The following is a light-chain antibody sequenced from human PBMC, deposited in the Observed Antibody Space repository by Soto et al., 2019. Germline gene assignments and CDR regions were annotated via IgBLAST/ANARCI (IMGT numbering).Light chain of an antibody. Sequence: DMEMTQPPSSLSASVGDRVTITCRARQSIGNFLHWYQQQPGKAPRLLIYATSSLQSGVPSRFSGSGSGTDFTLTISSLQPEDFATYYCQQSYSTPYTFGQGTKLEI. CDR3: QQSYSTPYT. V-gene: IGKV1-39*01. CDR1: QSIGNF. CDR2: ATS. J-gene: IGKJ2*01.